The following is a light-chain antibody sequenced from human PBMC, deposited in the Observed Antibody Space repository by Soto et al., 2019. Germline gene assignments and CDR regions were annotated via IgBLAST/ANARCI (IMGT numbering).Light chain of an antibody. Sequence: IVMTQSPASLTVSPGERATLSCRASQSVSSSLAWYQQKPGQAPRLLIYGISKRATDIPDRFSGSGSGTEFTLTISSLQPEDFATYYCQQHGQWPITFGQGTRLEIK. CDR2: GIS. CDR3: QQHGQWPIT. CDR1: QSVSSS. V-gene: IGKV3D-15*01. J-gene: IGKJ5*01.